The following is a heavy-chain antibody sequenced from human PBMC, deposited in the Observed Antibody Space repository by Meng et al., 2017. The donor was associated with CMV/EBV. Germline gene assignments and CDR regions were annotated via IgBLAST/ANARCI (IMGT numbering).Heavy chain of an antibody. CDR2: IRYDGSNN. V-gene: IGHV3-30*02. D-gene: IGHD2-2*01. Sequence: GESLKISCAASGFTFSSYGMHWVRQAPGKGLEWVAFIRYDGSNNYYADSVKGRFTISRDNSKNALYLQMNSLRAEDTAVYYCAKGIVVVPAASYYYGMDVWGQGTTVTVSS. CDR1: GFTFSSYG. CDR3: AKGIVVVPAASYYYGMDV. J-gene: IGHJ6*02.